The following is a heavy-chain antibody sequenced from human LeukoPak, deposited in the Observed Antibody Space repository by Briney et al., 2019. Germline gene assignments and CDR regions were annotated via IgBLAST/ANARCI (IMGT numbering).Heavy chain of an antibody. CDR3: AKDSKRWRTYYYEAGSYYFDY. D-gene: IGHD3-10*01. J-gene: IGHJ4*02. Sequence: GESLRLSCAAPGFTFSSYGMHWVRQAPGKGLEWVAFIRYDGGNKYYADSVKGRFTISRDNSKNTLYLQMNSLRPEDTAVYYCAKDSKRWRTYYYEAGSYYFDYWGQGTLVTVSS. CDR1: GFTFSSYG. CDR2: IRYDGGNK. V-gene: IGHV3-30*02.